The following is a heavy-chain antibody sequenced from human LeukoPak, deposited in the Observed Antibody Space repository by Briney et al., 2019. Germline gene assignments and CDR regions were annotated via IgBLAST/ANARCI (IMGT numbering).Heavy chain of an antibody. CDR2: IIPIFGTA. J-gene: IGHJ5*02. CDR1: GGTFSSYA. CDR3: ARGAGLDYHNWFDP. Sequence: ASVKVSCKASGGTFSSYAISWVRQAPGQGLEWMGGIIPIFGTANYAQKFQGRVTITADESTSTAYMELSSLRFEDTAVYYCARGAGLDYHNWFDPWGQGTLVTVSS. V-gene: IGHV1-69*13. D-gene: IGHD3/OR15-3a*01.